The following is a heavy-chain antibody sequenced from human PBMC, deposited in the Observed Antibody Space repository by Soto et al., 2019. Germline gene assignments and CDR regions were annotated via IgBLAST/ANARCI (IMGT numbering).Heavy chain of an antibody. J-gene: IGHJ4*02. CDR3: ARDKDWAFDY. CDR2: ISGSGGST. Sequence: PGGSLRLSCAASGFTFSSYAMSWVRQAPGKGLEWVSAISGSGGSTYYADSVKGRFTISRDNAKNSVFLLLNSLRAEDTAVYYCARDKDWAFDYWGQGTPVTVSS. CDR1: GFTFSSYA. V-gene: IGHV3-23*01. D-gene: IGHD3-9*01.